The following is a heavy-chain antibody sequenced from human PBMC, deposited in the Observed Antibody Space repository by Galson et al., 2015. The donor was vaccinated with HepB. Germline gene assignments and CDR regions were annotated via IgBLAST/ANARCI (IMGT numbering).Heavy chain of an antibody. CDR1: GFTFSSYA. CDR3: AKRGRRDDHNFDY. Sequence: SLRLSCAASGFTFSSYAMSWVRQAPGKGLEWVSVINSGGKIYYADSVKGRFTISRDNSKNTVYLQMNSLRAEDTAVYYCAKRGRRDDHNFDYWGQGTLVTVSS. J-gene: IGHJ4*02. D-gene: IGHD5-24*01. CDR2: INSGGKI. V-gene: IGHV3-23*01.